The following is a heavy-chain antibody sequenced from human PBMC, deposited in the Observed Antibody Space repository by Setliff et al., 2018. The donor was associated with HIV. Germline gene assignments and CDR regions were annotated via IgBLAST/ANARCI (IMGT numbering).Heavy chain of an antibody. Sequence: SETLSLTCTVSGGSISSGDNYWSWIRQHPGKGLEWIGHIKNSGNTDYNPSLKSRVTISLDTSKNQFSLKLSSVTAADTAVYFCARDRGEVMPSAITSYSYYYMDVWGKGTSVTVSS. CDR1: GGSISSGDNY. D-gene: IGHD2-8*01. CDR2: IKNSGNT. V-gene: IGHV4-31*03. J-gene: IGHJ6*03. CDR3: ARDRGEVMPSAITSYSYYYMDV.